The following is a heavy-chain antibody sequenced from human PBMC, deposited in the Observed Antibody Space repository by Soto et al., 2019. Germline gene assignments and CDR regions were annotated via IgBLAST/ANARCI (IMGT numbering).Heavy chain of an antibody. CDR2: INSDGSST. CDR1: GFTFSSYW. CDR3: ASLVFLSGYDFPFDY. V-gene: IGHV3-74*01. D-gene: IGHD5-12*01. J-gene: IGHJ4*02. Sequence: GGSLRLSCAASGFTFSSYWMHWVRQAPGKGLVWVSRINSDGSSTSYADSGKGRFTISRDNAKNTLYLQMNSLRAEDTAVYYCASLVFLSGYDFPFDYWGQGTLVTVSS.